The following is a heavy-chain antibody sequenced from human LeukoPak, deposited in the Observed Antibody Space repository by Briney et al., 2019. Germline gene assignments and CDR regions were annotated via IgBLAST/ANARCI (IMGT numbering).Heavy chain of an antibody. CDR1: GGSISSYY. V-gene: IGHV4-4*07. Sequence: SETLSLTCTVSGGSISSYYWSWIRQPAGKGLEWIGRIYTSGSTNYNPSLKSRVTISVDRSKNQFSLKLSSVTAADTAVYYCARTAMPYYDFWSGPPLYFDYWGQGTLVTVSS. CDR2: IYTSGST. J-gene: IGHJ4*02. D-gene: IGHD3-3*01. CDR3: ARTAMPYYDFWSGPPLYFDY.